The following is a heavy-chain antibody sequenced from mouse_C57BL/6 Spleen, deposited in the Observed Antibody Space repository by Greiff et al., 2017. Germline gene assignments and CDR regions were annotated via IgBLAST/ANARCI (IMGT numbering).Heavy chain of an antibody. CDR1: GYSITSGYY. J-gene: IGHJ2*01. CDR2: ISYDGSN. Sequence: EVQLVESGPGLVKPSQSLSLTCSVTGYSITSGYYWNWIRQFPGNKLEWMGYISYDGSNNYNPSLKNRISITRDTSKNQFFLKLNSVTTEDTATYYCARLDYYGSSWFDYWGQGTTLTVSS. D-gene: IGHD1-1*01. V-gene: IGHV3-6*01. CDR3: ARLDYYGSSWFDY.